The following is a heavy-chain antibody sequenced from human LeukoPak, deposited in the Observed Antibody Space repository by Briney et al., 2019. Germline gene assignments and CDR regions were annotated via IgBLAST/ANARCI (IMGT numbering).Heavy chain of an antibody. CDR2: IIPMLSIT. Sequence: APVKVSCKPSGGTFSSYSVSWVRQAPGQGLEWMGRIIPMLSITNYAQKFQGRVTITADKSTSTAYMELSSLISEDTAVYYCARGYCSSNGCYNDFDYWGQGTLVTVSS. CDR1: GGTFSSYS. J-gene: IGHJ4*02. V-gene: IGHV1-69*04. D-gene: IGHD2-2*02. CDR3: ARGYCSSNGCYNDFDY.